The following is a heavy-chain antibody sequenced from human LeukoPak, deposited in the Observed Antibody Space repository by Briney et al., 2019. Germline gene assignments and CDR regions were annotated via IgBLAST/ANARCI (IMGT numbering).Heavy chain of an antibody. Sequence: GGSLRLFCAASGFTFSSYSMNWVRQAPGKGLEWVSSISSSSSYIYYADSVKGRFTISRDNAKNSLYLQMNSLRAEDTAVYYCARNWVYYDFWSAPADAFVVWGQGTMVTVSS. CDR2: ISSSSSYI. V-gene: IGHV3-21*01. D-gene: IGHD3-3*01. CDR3: ARNWVYYDFWSAPADAFVV. J-gene: IGHJ3*01. CDR1: GFTFSSYS.